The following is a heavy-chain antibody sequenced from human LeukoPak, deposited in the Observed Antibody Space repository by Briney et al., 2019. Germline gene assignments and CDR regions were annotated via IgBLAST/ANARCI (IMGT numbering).Heavy chain of an antibody. CDR3: AISYYDFYYMDV. CDR2: IIPIFGRA. Sequence: GASVKVSCKASGGTFISYAIIWVRQAPGQGLEWMGGIIPIFGRANNAQKFQGRVTITADESTSTAYMDLSSLRSEDTAVYYCAISYYDFYYMDVWGKGTTVTVSS. J-gene: IGHJ6*03. CDR1: GGTFISYA. V-gene: IGHV1-69*13. D-gene: IGHD3-3*01.